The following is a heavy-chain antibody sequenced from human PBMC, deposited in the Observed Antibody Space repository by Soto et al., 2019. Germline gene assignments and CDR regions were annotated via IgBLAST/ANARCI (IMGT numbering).Heavy chain of an antibody. CDR1: GFTFSSYS. Sequence: PGGSLRLSCAASGFTFSSYSMNWFRQAPGKGLEWVSSISSSSTYIYYADSLKGRFTISRDNAKNSLYLQMNSLRAEDTAVYYCARARRTGGLLYFDAFDIWGQGTMVTVSS. V-gene: IGHV3-21*01. J-gene: IGHJ3*02. CDR2: ISSSSTYI. D-gene: IGHD1-1*01. CDR3: ARARRTGGLLYFDAFDI.